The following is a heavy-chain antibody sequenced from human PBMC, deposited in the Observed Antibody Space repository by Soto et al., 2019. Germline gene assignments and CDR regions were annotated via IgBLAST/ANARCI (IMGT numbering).Heavy chain of an antibody. D-gene: IGHD3-3*01. J-gene: IGHJ6*02. V-gene: IGHV2-5*02. CDR2: IYWDGDR. CDR3: VHRRWGGHRLQSYSAPYYYGMDI. CDR1: GFSLSTGGMG. Sequence: QITLKESGPTLVKPTQTLTLTCTFSGFSLSTGGMGVGWIRQPPGKALEWLALIYWDGDRRYRPSLMSRLTTPKDTSKKQVVLTMTNMDPVDTSTYYCVHRRWGGHRLQSYSAPYYYGMDIWGQGTTVTVSS.